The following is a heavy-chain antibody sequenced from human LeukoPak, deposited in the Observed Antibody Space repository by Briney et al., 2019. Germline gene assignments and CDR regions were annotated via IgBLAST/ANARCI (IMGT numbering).Heavy chain of an antibody. CDR3: ARAEVGSSPPYYYYMDV. CDR1: GGSISSYY. CDR2: IYYSGST. J-gene: IGHJ6*03. Sequence: PSETLSLTCTVSGGSISSYYWSWIRQPAGKRLEWIGYIYYSGSTNYNPSLKSRVTISVDTSKNQFSLKLSSVTAADTAVYYCARAEVGSSPPYYYYMDVWGKGTTVTVSS. V-gene: IGHV4-59*01. D-gene: IGHD6-13*01.